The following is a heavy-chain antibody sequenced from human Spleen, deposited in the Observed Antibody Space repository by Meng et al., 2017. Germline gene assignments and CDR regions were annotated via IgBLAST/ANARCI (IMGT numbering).Heavy chain of an antibody. CDR1: GGSISSNSYY. V-gene: IGHV4-61*02. D-gene: IGHD3-10*01. CDR2: IYSPGNT. J-gene: IGHJ6*02. Sequence: SETLSLTCSVSGGSISSNSYYWSWIRQPAGKGLEWIGRIYSPGNTNYKPSLKSRVTISMDASRNQFSLHLSAVTAADSAVYYCARGSESYYYYGLDVWGQGTTVTVSS. CDR3: ARGSESYYYYGLDV.